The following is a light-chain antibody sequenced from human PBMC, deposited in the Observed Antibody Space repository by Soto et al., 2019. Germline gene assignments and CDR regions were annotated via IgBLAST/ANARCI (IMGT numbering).Light chain of an antibody. CDR1: QSISSY. J-gene: IGKJ5*01. CDR3: QQFSNYPHV. V-gene: IGKV3-11*01. Sequence: TVLTQSPATLSLSPGERATLSCRASQSISSYLAWYQQKPGQAPRLLIYDASNRATGIPARFSGSGSGTDFTLTISSLEPEDFAIYYCQQFSNYPHVFGQGTRLEIK. CDR2: DAS.